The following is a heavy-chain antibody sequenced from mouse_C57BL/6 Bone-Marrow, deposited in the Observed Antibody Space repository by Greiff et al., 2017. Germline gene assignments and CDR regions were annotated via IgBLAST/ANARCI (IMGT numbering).Heavy chain of an antibody. CDR1: GFNIKADY. V-gene: IGHV14-4*01. Sequence: VQLQQSGAELVRPGASVQLSCTASGFNIKADYMHWVKQRPEQGLEWIGWIDHENGDTEYASKFQGKATITADPAANTAYLQLSSLTAEDTAVYYCTTDGNFSLFAYWGQGTLVTVSA. CDR3: TTDGNFSLFAY. J-gene: IGHJ3*01. CDR2: IDHENGDT. D-gene: IGHD2-1*01.